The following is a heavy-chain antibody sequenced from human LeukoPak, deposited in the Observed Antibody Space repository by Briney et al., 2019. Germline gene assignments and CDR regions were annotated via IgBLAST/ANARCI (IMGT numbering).Heavy chain of an antibody. J-gene: IGHJ6*04. V-gene: IGHV1-69*13. CDR3: ATLRETTHYNHIHV. Sequence: GASVKVSCKASGGTFTSYSFSWVRQAPGQRLEWLGGIIPVFQTSNCAQKFQDRVTITADESSSTVYMELTNLGSEDTAVYYCATLRETTHYNHIHVWGKGTTVTISS. CDR2: IIPVFQTS. D-gene: IGHD5-24*01. CDR1: GGTFTSYS.